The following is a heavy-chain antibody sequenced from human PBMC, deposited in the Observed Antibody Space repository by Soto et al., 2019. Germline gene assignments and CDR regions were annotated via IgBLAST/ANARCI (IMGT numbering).Heavy chain of an antibody. D-gene: IGHD2-15*01. V-gene: IGHV3-30*18. Sequence: QVQLVESGGGVVQPGRSLRLSCAASGFTFSSYGMHWVRQAPGKGLEWVAGISYDGSNKYYAESVKGRFTISRDNSKNTLYLQMNSLRAEDTAVYYCAKNQVVVAALDAFDIWGQGTMVTVSS. CDR3: AKNQVVVAALDAFDI. CDR1: GFTFSSYG. CDR2: ISYDGSNK. J-gene: IGHJ3*02.